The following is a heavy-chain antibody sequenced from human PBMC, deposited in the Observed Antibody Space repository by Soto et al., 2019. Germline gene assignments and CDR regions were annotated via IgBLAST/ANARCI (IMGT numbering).Heavy chain of an antibody. CDR1: GGTFSSYA. D-gene: IGHD6-25*01. V-gene: IGHV1-69*01. CDR2: IIPIFGTA. CDR3: ARFVERTEGNDY. Sequence: QVQLVQSGAEVKKPGSSVKVSCKASGGTFSSYAISWVRQAPGQGLEWMGGIIPIFGTANYAQKFQGRVTITADEATSTAYMQLSSLRSEDTAVYYWARFVERTEGNDYWGQGTLVTVSS. J-gene: IGHJ4*02.